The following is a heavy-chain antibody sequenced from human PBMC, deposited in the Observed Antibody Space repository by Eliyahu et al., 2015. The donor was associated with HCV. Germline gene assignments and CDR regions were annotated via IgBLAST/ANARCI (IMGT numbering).Heavy chain of an antibody. CDR1: GFAFSSYA. D-gene: IGHD4-11*01. J-gene: IGHJ4*02. V-gene: IGHV3-23*01. CDR2: ISGSGGKT. Sequence: EVQLLESGGGLVQPGGSLRLSCAASGFAFSSYAMNWVRQAPGKGLEWVSXISGSGGKTYHTDSMKGRITISRDNSKNTLYLQMNSLRAEDTATYYCAKVGEPYSYYDYWGQGTLVTVSS. CDR3: AKVGEPYSYYDY.